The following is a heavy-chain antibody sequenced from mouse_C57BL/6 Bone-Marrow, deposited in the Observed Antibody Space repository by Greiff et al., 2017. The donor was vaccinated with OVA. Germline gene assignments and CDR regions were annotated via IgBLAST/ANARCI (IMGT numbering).Heavy chain of an antibody. CDR2: IYPGSGST. J-gene: IGHJ4*01. V-gene: IGHV1-55*01. CDR1: GYTFTSYW. D-gene: IGHD2-4*01. Sequence: QVQLKQPGAELVKPGASVKMSCKASGYTFTSYWITWVKQRPGQGLEWIGDIYPGSGSTNYNEKFKSKATLTVDTSSSTAYMQLSSLTSEDSAVYYCARRPIYYDYLYAMDYWGQGTSVTVSS. CDR3: ARRPIYYDYLYAMDY.